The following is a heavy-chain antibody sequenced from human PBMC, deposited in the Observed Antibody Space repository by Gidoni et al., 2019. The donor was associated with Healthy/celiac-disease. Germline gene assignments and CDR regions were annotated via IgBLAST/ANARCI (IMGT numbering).Heavy chain of an antibody. CDR1: GFTFSSYA. D-gene: IGHD2-15*01. V-gene: IGHV3-23*01. J-gene: IGHJ6*02. CDR3: AKPIAPYYYYYGMDV. Sequence: EVQLLESGGGLVQPGGSLRLSCAASGFTFSSYAMGWVRQAPGKGLEWVSAISGSGGSTYYADSVKGRFTISRDNSKNTLYLQMNSLRAEDTAVYYCAKPIAPYYYYYGMDVWDQGTTVTVSS. CDR2: ISGSGGST.